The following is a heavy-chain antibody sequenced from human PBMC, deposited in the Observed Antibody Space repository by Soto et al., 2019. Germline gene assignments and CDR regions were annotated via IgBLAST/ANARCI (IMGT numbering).Heavy chain of an antibody. D-gene: IGHD2-2*01. CDR3: ARGECSSNYCFTRWALDI. CDR1: GGSFSGYY. V-gene: IGHV4-34*01. CDR2: INHSGST. Sequence: QVQLQQWGAGRLKPSETLSLTCAVYGGSFSGYYWTWIRQTPGKGLEWIGEINHSGSTNYNPSLKRRVSISADTSKKQFSLNLTSVTAADTAVYYCARGECSSNYCFTRWALDIWGQGTVVTVSS. J-gene: IGHJ3*02.